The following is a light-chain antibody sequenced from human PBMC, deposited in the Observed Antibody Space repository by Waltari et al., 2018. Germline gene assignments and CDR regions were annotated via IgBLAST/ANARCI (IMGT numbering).Light chain of an antibody. CDR2: GNH. CDR3: AVWDDSLSAVV. J-gene: IGLJ2*01. Sequence: QSVLTQPPSASETPGQRTTIPCSGINSNIGTNNVSWYQQPPATTPKLLIYGNHQRPSGVPDRFSGSKSGASASLAISGLRSEDEADYYCAVWDDSLSAVVFGGGTKLTV. V-gene: IGLV1-47*01. CDR1: NSNIGTNN.